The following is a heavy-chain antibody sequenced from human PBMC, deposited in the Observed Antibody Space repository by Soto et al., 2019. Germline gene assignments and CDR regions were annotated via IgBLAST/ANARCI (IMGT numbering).Heavy chain of an antibody. CDR3: ARHSSSWKTHSVGAEYFQH. V-gene: IGHV3-48*02. D-gene: IGHD6-13*01. J-gene: IGHJ1*01. Sequence: GGSLRLSCAASGFTFSSYSMNWVRQAPGKGLEWVSYISSSSSTIYYADSVKGRFTISRDNAKNSLYLQMNSLRDEDTAVYYCARHSSSWKTHSVGAEYFQHWGQGTLVTVSS. CDR1: GFTFSSYS. CDR2: ISSSSSTI.